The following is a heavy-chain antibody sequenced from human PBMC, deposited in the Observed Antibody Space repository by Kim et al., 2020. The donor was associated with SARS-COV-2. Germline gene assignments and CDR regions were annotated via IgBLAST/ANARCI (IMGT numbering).Heavy chain of an antibody. CDR2: ISYDGSNK. Sequence: GGSLRLSCAASGFTFNSYGMHWFRQVPGKGLEWVVVISYDGSNKYYADSVKGRFTISRDNSKNTLYLQMNSLRVEDTAVYYCAKGLGGYPTYFDYWGQGT. CDR1: GFTFNSYG. V-gene: IGHV3-30*18. D-gene: IGHD5-18*01. CDR3: AKGLGGYPTYFDY. J-gene: IGHJ4*02.